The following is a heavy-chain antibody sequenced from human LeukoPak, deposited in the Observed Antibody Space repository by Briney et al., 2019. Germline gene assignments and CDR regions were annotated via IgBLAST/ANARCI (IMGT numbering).Heavy chain of an antibody. D-gene: IGHD6-19*01. J-gene: IGHJ1*01. CDR2: IYYSGST. CDR1: GGSISSSSYY. Sequence: SETLSLTCTVSGGSISSSSYYWGWIRQPPGKGLEWIGSIYYSGSTHYNPSLKSRVTISVDTSKNQLSLKLSSVTAADTAVYFCARLGNAAVANPPHWGQGTLVTVSS. V-gene: IGHV4-39*07. CDR3: ARLGNAAVANPPH.